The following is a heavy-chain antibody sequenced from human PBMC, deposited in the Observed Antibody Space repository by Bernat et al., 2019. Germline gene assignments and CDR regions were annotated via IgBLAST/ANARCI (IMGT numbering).Heavy chain of an antibody. V-gene: IGHV3-49*03. J-gene: IGHJ5*01. CDR2: IRSKAYGGTT. Sequence: EVQLVESGGGLVQPGRSLRLSCTASGFTFGDYAMSWFRQAPGKGLEWVGFIRSKAYGGTTEYAASVKGRFTISRDDSKSIAYLQMNSLKTEDTAVYYCTRDPFIAVAGPNPPFDPWGQGTLVTVSS. CDR1: GFTFGDYA. CDR3: TRDPFIAVAGPNPPFDP. D-gene: IGHD6-19*01.